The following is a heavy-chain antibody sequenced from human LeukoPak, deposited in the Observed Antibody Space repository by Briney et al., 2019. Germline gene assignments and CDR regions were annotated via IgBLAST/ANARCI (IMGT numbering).Heavy chain of an antibody. CDR2: IYYSGST. D-gene: IGHD1-26*01. CDR3: ATRGRNSGSYKVDI. CDR1: GGSISSGSYY. V-gene: IGHV4-61*01. J-gene: IGHJ3*02. Sequence: SETLSLTCTVSGGSISSGSYYWSWIRQPPGKGLEWIGYIYYSGSTNYNPSLKSRVTISVDTSKNQFSLKLSSVTAADTAVYYCATRGRNSGSYKVDIWGQGTMVTVSS.